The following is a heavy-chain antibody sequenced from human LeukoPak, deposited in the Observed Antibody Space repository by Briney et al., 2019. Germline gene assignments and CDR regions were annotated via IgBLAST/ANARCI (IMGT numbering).Heavy chain of an antibody. CDR2: ITLSSTTI. J-gene: IGHJ4*02. CDR3: AKQSESYDSTGSTFDF. V-gene: IGHV3-48*01. D-gene: IGHD3-22*01. CDR1: GFAFSDYN. Sequence: GGSLRLSCAASGFAFSDYNVHWVRQAPGKGLEWISYITLSSTTIYYADSVKGRFTISRDNAKNSLYLQMNSLRAEDTAVYYCAKQSESYDSTGSTFDFWGQGTLVTVSS.